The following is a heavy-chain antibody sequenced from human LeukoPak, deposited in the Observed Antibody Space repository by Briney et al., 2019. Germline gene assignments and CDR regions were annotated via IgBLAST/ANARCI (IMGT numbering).Heavy chain of an antibody. J-gene: IGHJ3*02. D-gene: IGHD2-8*01. Sequence: GGSLRLSCAASGFTFSSYWMHWVRQAPGKGLVWVSRINSDGSSTSYADSVKGRFTISRDNAKNTLYLQMNSLRAEDTAVYYCARGSLMIRAFDIWGQGTMVTVSS. CDR1: GFTFSSYW. CDR3: ARGSLMIRAFDI. V-gene: IGHV3-74*01. CDR2: INSDGSST.